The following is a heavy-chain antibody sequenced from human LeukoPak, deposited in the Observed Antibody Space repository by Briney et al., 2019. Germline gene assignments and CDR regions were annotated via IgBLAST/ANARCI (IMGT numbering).Heavy chain of an antibody. Sequence: PSETLSLTCAVYGGSFSGYHWSWIRQPPGKGLEWIGEINHSGSTNYNPSLKSRVTISVDTSKNQFSLKLSSVTAADTAVYYCARDSLYCSGGSCQPTRGRYFDYWGQGTLVTVSS. CDR2: INHSGST. CDR1: GGSFSGYH. V-gene: IGHV4-34*01. J-gene: IGHJ4*02. CDR3: ARDSLYCSGGSCQPTRGRYFDY. D-gene: IGHD2-15*01.